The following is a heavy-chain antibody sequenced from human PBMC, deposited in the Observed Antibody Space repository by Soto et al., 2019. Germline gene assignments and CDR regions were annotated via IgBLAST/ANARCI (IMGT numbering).Heavy chain of an antibody. V-gene: IGHV1-18*01. CDR3: ARIPDSSGHIDY. CDR2: INAYNGNT. Sequence: GASVKVSCKASGYTFTSYAMHWVRQAPGQGLEWMGWINAYNGNTNYAQKLQGRVTMTTDTSTSTAYMELRSLRSDDTAVYYCARIPDSSGHIDYWGQGTLVTVSS. D-gene: IGHD3-22*01. CDR1: GYTFTSYA. J-gene: IGHJ4*02.